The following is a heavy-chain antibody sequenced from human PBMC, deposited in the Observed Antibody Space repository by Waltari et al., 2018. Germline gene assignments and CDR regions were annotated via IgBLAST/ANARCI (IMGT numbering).Heavy chain of an antibody. D-gene: IGHD2-21*02. CDR1: GGSISGFY. CDR2: IYYTGST. Sequence: QVQLQESGPSLLKPSETLSLICTVSGGSISGFYWSWVRQPPGKGLDWIGYIYYTGSTKFNPSLKGRVTMSVDTSNNQFSLKRSSVTAADTAFYYCARGGGGDWEWFDPWGQGTLVTVSS. V-gene: IGHV4-59*01. CDR3: ARGGGGDWEWFDP. J-gene: IGHJ5*02.